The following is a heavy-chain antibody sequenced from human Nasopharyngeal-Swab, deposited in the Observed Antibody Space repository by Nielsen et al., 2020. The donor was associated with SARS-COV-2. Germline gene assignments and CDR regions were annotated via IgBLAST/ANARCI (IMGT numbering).Heavy chain of an antibody. V-gene: IGHV4-4*07. CDR2: IYTSGST. CDR3: ARIAAAGFYYYFDY. J-gene: IGHJ4*02. CDR1: GGSISSYY. D-gene: IGHD6-13*01. Sequence: SETLSLTCTVSGGSISSYYWSWIWQPAGKGLEWIGRIYTSGSTNYNPSLKSRVTMSVDTSKNQFSLKLSSVTAADTAVYYCARIAAAGFYYYFDYWGQGTLVTVSS.